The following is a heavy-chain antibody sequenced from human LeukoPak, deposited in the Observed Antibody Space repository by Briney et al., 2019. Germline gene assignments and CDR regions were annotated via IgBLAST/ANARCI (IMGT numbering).Heavy chain of an antibody. V-gene: IGHV4-59*01. J-gene: IGHJ6*03. CDR1: GGYIGSFY. CDR2: IDHTGTT. Sequence: PSETLSLTCSVSGGYIGSFYWNWIRQPPGKGLEWIGYIDHTGTTNYNPSLNSRVTISRDTSKNHFSLQLSSVTAADTAVYFCARGRVSSSTWHSTYYYYFYMDVWGKGTTVTVSS. CDR3: ARGRVSSSTWHSTYYYYFYMDV. D-gene: IGHD4-11*01.